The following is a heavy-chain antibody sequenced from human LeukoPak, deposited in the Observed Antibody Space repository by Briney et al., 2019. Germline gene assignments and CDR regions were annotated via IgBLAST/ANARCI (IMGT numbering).Heavy chain of an antibody. CDR2: IWYDGSNK. J-gene: IGHJ4*02. CDR1: GFTFSSYG. CDR3: ARDHPYDSSEAFDY. Sequence: PGGSLRLSCAASGFTFSSYGMHLVRQAPGKGLEWVAVIWYDGSNKYYADSVKGRFTISRDNSKNTLYLQMNSLRAEDTAVYYCARDHPYDSSEAFDYWGQGTLVTVSS. V-gene: IGHV3-33*01. D-gene: IGHD3-22*01.